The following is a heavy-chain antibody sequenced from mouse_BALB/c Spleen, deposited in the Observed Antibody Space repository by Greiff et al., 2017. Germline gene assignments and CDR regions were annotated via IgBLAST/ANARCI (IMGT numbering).Heavy chain of an antibody. CDR1: GFNIKDTY. D-gene: IGHD2-14*01. J-gene: IGHJ4*01. CDR3: ARGRYDDAMDY. Sequence: VHVKQSGAELVKPGASVKLSCTASGFNIKDTYMHWVKQRPEQGLEWIGRIDPANGNTKYDPKFQGKATITADTSSNTAYLQLSSLTSEDTAVYYCARGRYDDAMDYWGQGTSVTVSS. V-gene: IGHV14-3*02. CDR2: IDPANGNT.